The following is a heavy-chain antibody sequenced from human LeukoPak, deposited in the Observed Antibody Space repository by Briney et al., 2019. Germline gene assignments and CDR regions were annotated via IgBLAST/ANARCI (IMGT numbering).Heavy chain of an antibody. J-gene: IGHJ4*02. CDR2: ISYDGSNK. V-gene: IGHV3-30-3*01. CDR1: GFTFCSYA. CDR3: ARDSLLYYYDRGYFDY. D-gene: IGHD3-22*01. Sequence: PGGSLRLSCAASGFTFCSYAMHWVRQAPGKGLEWVAVISYDGSNKYYGDSVKGRFTISRDDSKNTLYLQMNSLRAEDTAVYYCARDSLLYYYDRGYFDYWGQGTLVTVSS.